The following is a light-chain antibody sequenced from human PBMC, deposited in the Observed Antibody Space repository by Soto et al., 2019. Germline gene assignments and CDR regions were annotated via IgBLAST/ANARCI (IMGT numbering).Light chain of an antibody. CDR3: LQNYNYPWT. J-gene: IGKJ1*01. V-gene: IGKV1-6*01. CDR1: QATKND. Sequence: AIQMTQSPSSLSASVGDRVTITCRASQATKNDLGWYQQKPGKAPKLLIYAASSLQSGVPSRFSGSGSGTDFSLTISSLQPEDSATYYCLQNYNYPWTFGQGTKVEIK. CDR2: AAS.